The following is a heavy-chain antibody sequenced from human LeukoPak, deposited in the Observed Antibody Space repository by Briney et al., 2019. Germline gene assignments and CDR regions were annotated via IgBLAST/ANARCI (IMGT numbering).Heavy chain of an antibody. Sequence: GGSLRLSCSASAFTFSSYVIHWVRQAPGKGLEYVSAISSNGGRTYYADSVKGRFTISRDNSKKALFLQMSSLRAEDTAVYYCAIAAAATEAFDIWGQGTMVTVS. CDR3: AIAAAATEAFDI. V-gene: IGHV3-64D*06. D-gene: IGHD6-13*01. CDR2: ISSNGGRT. CDR1: AFTFSSYV. J-gene: IGHJ3*02.